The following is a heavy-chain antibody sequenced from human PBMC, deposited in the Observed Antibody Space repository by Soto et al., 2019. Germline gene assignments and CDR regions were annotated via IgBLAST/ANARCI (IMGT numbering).Heavy chain of an antibody. CDR2: MNPNSGNT. D-gene: IGHD3-22*01. CDR3: ARWHTYYYDSSGYHYGMDV. Sequence: ASVKVSCKASGYTFTSYDINWVRQATGQGLEWMGWMNPNSGNTGYAQKFQGRVTMTRNTSISTAYMELSSLRSEDTAVYYCARWHTYYYDSSGYHYGMDVWGQGTTVTVSS. CDR1: GYTFTSYD. J-gene: IGHJ6*02. V-gene: IGHV1-8*01.